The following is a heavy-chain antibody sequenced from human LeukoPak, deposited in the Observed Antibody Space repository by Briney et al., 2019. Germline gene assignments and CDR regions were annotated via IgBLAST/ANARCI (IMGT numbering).Heavy chain of an antibody. CDR1: GGTFSSYG. D-gene: IGHD3-10*01. CDR2: SIPILGIT. Sequence: GASVKVSCKASGGTFSSYGINWVRQAPGQGLEWMGRSIPILGITNYAQKFQGRVTITADKSTTTTYMELSSLRSEDTGMYYCARVKPPRMEGSSFDYWGQGTLVTVSS. J-gene: IGHJ4*02. CDR3: ARVKPPRMEGSSFDY. V-gene: IGHV1-69*04.